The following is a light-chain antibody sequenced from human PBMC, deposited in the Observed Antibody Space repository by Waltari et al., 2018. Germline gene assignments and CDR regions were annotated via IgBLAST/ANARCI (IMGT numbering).Light chain of an antibody. CDR1: SGDVGDHNF. J-gene: IGLJ1*01. CDR2: EVT. V-gene: IGLV2-8*01. CDR3: SSHAGSNNFV. Sequence: SALTQPPSASGSPGQSVPISCTATSGDVGDHNFVSWYQQHPGKAPQLIIYEVTERPSWVPDRFSGSKSGNTASLTVSGLQAEDEADYFCSSHAGSNNFVFGSGTKVSVL.